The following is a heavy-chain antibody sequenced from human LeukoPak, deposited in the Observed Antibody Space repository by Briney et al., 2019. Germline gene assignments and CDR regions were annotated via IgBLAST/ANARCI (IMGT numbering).Heavy chain of an antibody. CDR1: GGTFSSYA. V-gene: IGHV1-69*06. CDR3: ARGSSGWYYFDY. Sequence: GSSVKVSCKASGGTFSSYAISWVRQAPGQGLEWMGGIIPIFGTANYAQKFQGRVTITADKSTSTAYMELSSPRSEDTAVYYCARGSSGWYYFDYWGQGTLVTVSS. J-gene: IGHJ4*02. CDR2: IIPIFGTA. D-gene: IGHD6-19*01.